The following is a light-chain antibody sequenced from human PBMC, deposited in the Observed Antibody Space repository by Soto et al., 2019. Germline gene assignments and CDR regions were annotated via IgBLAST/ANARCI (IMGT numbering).Light chain of an antibody. J-gene: IGKJ1*01. Sequence: EIVLTQSPATLSLSPGERATLSCRASQSFSSNLAWYQQKPGQAPRLLIYGASTRATGIPARFSGSGSGTEFTLTISSLQSEDFAVYYCQQYNNWPPVTFGQGTKVDIK. CDR3: QQYNNWPPVT. CDR2: GAS. CDR1: QSFSSN. V-gene: IGKV3-15*01.